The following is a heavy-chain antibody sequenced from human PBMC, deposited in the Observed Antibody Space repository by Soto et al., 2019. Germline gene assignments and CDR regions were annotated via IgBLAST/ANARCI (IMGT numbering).Heavy chain of an antibody. CDR3: ARVGRQYLYDGFPVY. J-gene: IGHJ4*02. V-gene: IGHV1-18*04. CDR2: ISPYNGNT. Sequence: ASVKVSCKASGYTFTSYSISWVRRAPGQGLEWMGWISPYNGNTNYAQNLQGRVTMTTDTSTSTAYMELRSLRSDDTAVYYCARVGRQYLYDGFPVYWGQGTLVTVSS. CDR1: GYTFTSYS. D-gene: IGHD3-22*01.